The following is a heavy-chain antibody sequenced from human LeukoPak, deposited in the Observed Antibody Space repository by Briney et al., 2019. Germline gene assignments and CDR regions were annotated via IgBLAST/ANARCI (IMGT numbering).Heavy chain of an antibody. V-gene: IGHV4-34*01. CDR1: GGSFSGYY. J-gene: IGHJ4*02. CDR2: INHSGST. Sequence: PSETLSLTCAVYGGSFSGYYWSWIRQPPGKGLGWIGEINHSGSTNYNPSLKSRVTISVDTSKNQFSLKLSSVTAADTAVYYCARGGSDYYDSSGYYKTWGQGALVTVSS. D-gene: IGHD3-22*01. CDR3: ARGGSDYYDSSGYYKT.